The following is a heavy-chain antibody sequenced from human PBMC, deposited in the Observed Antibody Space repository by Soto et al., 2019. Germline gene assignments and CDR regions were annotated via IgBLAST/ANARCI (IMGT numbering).Heavy chain of an antibody. Sequence: SETLSLTCTVSGGSITSDYSCWSWIRQPPGEGLEWIGHIFDSGTTYTNPSLGSQVAISLDTSKNHFSLTLSSVTAADTAVYYCARSLTTPGWRGWATIDYWGQGTLVTVSS. J-gene: IGHJ4*02. CDR1: GGSITSDYSC. CDR3: ARSLTTPGWRGWATIDY. V-gene: IGHV4-30-4*01. D-gene: IGHD4-4*01. CDR2: IFDSGTT.